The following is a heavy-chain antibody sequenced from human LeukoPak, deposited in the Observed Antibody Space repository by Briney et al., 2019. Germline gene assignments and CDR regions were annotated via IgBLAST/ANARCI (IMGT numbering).Heavy chain of an antibody. V-gene: IGHV4-34*01. CDR2: INYNGST. Sequence: KPSETLSLTCAVYGGSFSGYYWSWIRQPPGKGLEWIGEINYNGSTNYNPSLKSRVTMSLDTSKNQFSLKLSSVTAADTAVYYCARGLPGGNPFDYWGQGALVTVSS. J-gene: IGHJ4*02. D-gene: IGHD4-23*01. CDR1: GGSFSGYY. CDR3: ARGLPGGNPFDY.